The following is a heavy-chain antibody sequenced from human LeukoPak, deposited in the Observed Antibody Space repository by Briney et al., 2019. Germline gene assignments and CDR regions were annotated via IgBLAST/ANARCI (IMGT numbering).Heavy chain of an antibody. D-gene: IGHD2-8*02. CDR2: ISSSSSYI. CDR1: GFTFSSYS. Sequence: SGGSLRLSCAASGFTFSSYSMNWDRQAPGKGLEWVSSISSSSSYIYYADSVKGRFTISRDNAKNSLYLQMNSLRAEDTAVYYCARAHGSAGGNWFDPWGQGTLVTVSS. V-gene: IGHV3-21*01. CDR3: ARAHGSAGGNWFDP. J-gene: IGHJ5*02.